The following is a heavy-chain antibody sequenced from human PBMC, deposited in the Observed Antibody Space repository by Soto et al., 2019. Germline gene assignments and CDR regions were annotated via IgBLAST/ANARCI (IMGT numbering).Heavy chain of an antibody. CDR2: ISYDGSNK. CDR3: ARDGTLYGQRVSEYYFDY. Sequence: QVQLVESGGGVVQPGRSLRLSCAASGFTFSSYAMHWVRQAPGKGLEWVAVISYDGSNKYYAASVKGQFTISRDNSKNTLYLQMNCLRAEDTAVYYWARDGTLYGQRVSEYYFDYWAQGTLVTVSS. V-gene: IGHV3-30-3*01. D-gene: IGHD6-6*01. CDR1: GFTFSSYA. J-gene: IGHJ4*02.